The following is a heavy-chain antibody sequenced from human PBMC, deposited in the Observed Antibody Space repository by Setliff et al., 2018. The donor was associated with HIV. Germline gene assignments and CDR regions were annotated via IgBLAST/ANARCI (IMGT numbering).Heavy chain of an antibody. D-gene: IGHD3-16*02. CDR1: GESFSDYY. J-gene: IGHJ6*03. Sequence: SETLSLTCAVYGESFSDYYWSWIRQPPGKGLEWIGEITHSGSTNYNPSLKSRVTISVDTSKNQFSMKLTSVTAADTAVYYCSRGRDYVWGSYRPRRYYYYNMDVWGKGTTVTVSS. CDR3: SRGRDYVWGSYRPRRYYYYNMDV. V-gene: IGHV4-34*01. CDR2: ITHSGST.